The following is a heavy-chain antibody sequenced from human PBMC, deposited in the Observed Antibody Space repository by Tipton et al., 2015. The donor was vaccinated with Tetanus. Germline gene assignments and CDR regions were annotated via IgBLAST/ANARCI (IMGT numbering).Heavy chain of an antibody. CDR2: LSHDGGNI. CDR3: ATARNKVSITRLQY. CDR1: GFTFSHFA. J-gene: IGHJ4*02. D-gene: IGHD3-10*01. V-gene: IGHV3-23*01. Sequence: SLRLSCVASGFTFSHFAVSWVRRAPGRGLEWVSSLSHDGGNIYYADFARGRFTISRDNSRNTLYLQLNSLRVEDTAVYYCATARNKVSITRLQYWGPGTLVTVSS.